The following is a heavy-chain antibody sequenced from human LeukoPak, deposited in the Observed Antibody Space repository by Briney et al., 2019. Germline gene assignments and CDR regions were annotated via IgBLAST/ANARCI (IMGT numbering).Heavy chain of an antibody. CDR3: ARWIVPVVD. Sequence: SETLSLTCTVSGVSISGSSFSWGWIRQSPGKGLEWIGSIYYFGNTYYNPSLKSRVTISVDTSKNQFSLNLRSVTAADTAVFFCARWIVPVVDWGQGILVTVSP. CDR2: IYYFGNT. J-gene: IGHJ4*02. D-gene: IGHD2-15*01. CDR1: GVSISGSSFS. V-gene: IGHV4-39*01.